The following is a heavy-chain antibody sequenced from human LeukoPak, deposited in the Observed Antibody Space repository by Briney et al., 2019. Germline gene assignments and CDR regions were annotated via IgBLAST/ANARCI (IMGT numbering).Heavy chain of an antibody. J-gene: IGHJ4*02. CDR3: VREGAQTSFDS. Sequence: SETLSLTCTVSGGSISSGNYYWSWIRQPPGKGLEWIGYIYHTGSTYYTPSLKSRVTMSLDSPKNQFSLKLTSVTAADTAVYYCVREGAQTSFDSWGQGALVAVSS. CDR2: IYHTGST. CDR1: GGSISSGNYY. D-gene: IGHD3-16*01. V-gene: IGHV4-30-4*01.